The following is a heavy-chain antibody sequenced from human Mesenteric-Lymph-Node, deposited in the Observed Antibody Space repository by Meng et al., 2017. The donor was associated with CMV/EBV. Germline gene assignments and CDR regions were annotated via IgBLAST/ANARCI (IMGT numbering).Heavy chain of an antibody. Sequence: GGSLRLSCAASGFTFSSYAMHWVRQAPGKGLEWVAVISYDGSNKYYADSVKGRFTISRDNSKNTLYLQMNSLRAEDTAVYYCARFSDLWAGRDEAKGAFDIWGQGTMVTVSS. V-gene: IGHV3-30-3*01. CDR2: ISYDGSNK. D-gene: IGHD3/OR15-3a*01. CDR3: ARFSDLWAGRDEAKGAFDI. CDR1: GFTFSSYA. J-gene: IGHJ3*02.